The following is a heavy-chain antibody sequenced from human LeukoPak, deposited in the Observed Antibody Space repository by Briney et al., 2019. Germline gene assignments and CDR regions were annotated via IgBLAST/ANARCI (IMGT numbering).Heavy chain of an antibody. J-gene: IGHJ3*02. CDR1: GFTFSSYG. V-gene: IGHV3-30*02. Sequence: GGSLRLSCAASGFTFSSYGVHWVRQAPGKGLEWVAFIRYDGSNKYYADSVKGRFTISRDNSKNTLYLQMNSLRAEDTAVYYCAKGVPPDSSWGAFDIWGQGTMVTVSS. CDR2: IRYDGSNK. D-gene: IGHD6-13*01. CDR3: AKGVPPDSSWGAFDI.